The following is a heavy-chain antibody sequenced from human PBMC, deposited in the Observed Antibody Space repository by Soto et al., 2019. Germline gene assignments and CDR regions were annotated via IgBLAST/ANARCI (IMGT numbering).Heavy chain of an antibody. J-gene: IGHJ4*02. CDR1: GGSISPYY. D-gene: IGHD2-21*02. CDR2: IYFGGTT. Sequence: SETLSLTCAVSGGSISPYYWAWIRRPPGKGLEWLGYIYFGGTTTYNPSLKSRLTMSLDTSKKQFSLKLTSVAAADTVVYYCARLGDFYQAFDSWGQGALVTVSS. V-gene: IGHV4-59*12. CDR3: ARLGDFYQAFDS.